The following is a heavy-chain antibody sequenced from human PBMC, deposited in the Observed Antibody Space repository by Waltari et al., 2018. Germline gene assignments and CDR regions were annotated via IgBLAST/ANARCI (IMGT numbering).Heavy chain of an antibody. CDR2: IRSSGSTI. CDR3: ARGDIVATIMAY. CDR1: GFTFSSYE. J-gene: IGHJ4*02. D-gene: IGHD5-12*01. Sequence: EVQLVESGGGLVQPGGSLRLSCAASGFTFSSYEMNWVRQAPGKGLEWGAYIRSSGSTIYYADSVKGRFTIARDNDKNSRYLQMSSLRSEDTAVYYCARGDIVATIMAYWGQGTLVTVSS. V-gene: IGHV3-48*03.